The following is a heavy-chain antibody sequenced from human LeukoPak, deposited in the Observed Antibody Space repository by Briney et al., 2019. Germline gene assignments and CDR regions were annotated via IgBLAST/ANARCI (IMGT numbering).Heavy chain of an antibody. J-gene: IGHJ6*03. Sequence: SETLSLTCSVSGSSMTTYYWNWIRQPPGKRPEWIGYIFYTGSTNYNPSLKSRVTISVDTSKNQFSLKLSSVTAADTAVYYCTTRFPGPYYYMDVWGKGTTVTVSS. CDR3: TTRFPGPYYYMDV. D-gene: IGHD3-16*01. CDR1: GSSMTTYY. V-gene: IGHV4-59*01. CDR2: IFYTGST.